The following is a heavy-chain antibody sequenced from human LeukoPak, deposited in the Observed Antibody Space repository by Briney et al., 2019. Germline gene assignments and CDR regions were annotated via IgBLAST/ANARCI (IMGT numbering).Heavy chain of an antibody. J-gene: IGHJ6*02. CDR1: GFTFSSYG. V-gene: IGHV3-30*18. CDR2: ISYDGSNK. CDR3: AKSVAIYFYYGLDV. D-gene: IGHD3-3*01. Sequence: SGGSLRLSCAASGFTFSSYGMHWVRQAPGKGLEWVAVISYDGSNKYYADSVKGRFTISRDNSKNTLFLQMNSLRVEDTAPYYCAKSVAIYFYYGLDVWGQGTTVTVSS.